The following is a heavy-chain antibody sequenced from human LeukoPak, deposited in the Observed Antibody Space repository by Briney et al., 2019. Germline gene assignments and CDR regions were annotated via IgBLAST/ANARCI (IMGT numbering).Heavy chain of an antibody. CDR1: GGSISSSSYY. D-gene: IGHD1-14*01. J-gene: IGHJ5*02. Sequence: SETLSLTCTVSGGSISSSSYYWGWIRQPPGKGLEWIGYIYYSGSTNYNPSLKSRVTISVDTSKNQFSLKLSSVTAADTAVYYCARGNHISLGWFDPWGQGTLVTVSS. CDR3: ARGNHISLGWFDP. V-gene: IGHV4-61*05. CDR2: IYYSGST.